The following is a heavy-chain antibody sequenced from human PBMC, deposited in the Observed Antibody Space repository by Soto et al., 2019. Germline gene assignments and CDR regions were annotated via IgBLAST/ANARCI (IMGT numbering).Heavy chain of an antibody. CDR2: IYPDDSDT. Sequence: GESLKISCKGSGYTFTAHWIAWVRQRPGKRLEWMGLIYPDDSDTRYSPSFQGQVTISADKSSNTAYLQWSSLKASDTAIYYCSRLAGYDIRRDFDYLGQGTPGTRSS. CDR3: SRLAGYDIRRDFDY. J-gene: IGHJ4*02. D-gene: IGHD3-3*01. CDR1: GYTFTAHW. V-gene: IGHV5-51*01.